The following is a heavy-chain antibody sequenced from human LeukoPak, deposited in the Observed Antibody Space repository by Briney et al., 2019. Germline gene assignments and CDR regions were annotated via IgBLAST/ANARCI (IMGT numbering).Heavy chain of an antibody. CDR1: GGSISSYY. V-gene: IGHV4-59*01. D-gene: IGHD5-24*01. Sequence: NPSETLSLTCTVSGGSISSYYWSWIRQPPGKGLEYIGYIYYSGSTNYNPSLKSRVTISVDTSKNQFSLKLSSVTAADTAVYYCARRNFNADFDYWGQGTRVTVSS. CDR3: ARRNFNADFDY. CDR2: IYYSGST. J-gene: IGHJ4*02.